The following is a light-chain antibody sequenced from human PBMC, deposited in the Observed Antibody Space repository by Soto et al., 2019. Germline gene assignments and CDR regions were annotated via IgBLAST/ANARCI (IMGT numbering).Light chain of an antibody. V-gene: IGKV3-15*01. CDR1: HSVSSSY. CDR2: EAS. J-gene: IGKJ1*01. CDR3: QKYNQWPWT. Sequence: ELVLTQSPGTLSLSPGERATLSCRVSHSVSSSYLAWYQQKPGQAPRLLIYEASIRATGIPARFSGDGSGTEFTLTISSLQSEDFGIYYCQKYNQWPWTFGPGTKVDIK.